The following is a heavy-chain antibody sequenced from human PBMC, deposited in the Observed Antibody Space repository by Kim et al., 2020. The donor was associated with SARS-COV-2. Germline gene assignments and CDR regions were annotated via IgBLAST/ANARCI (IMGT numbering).Heavy chain of an antibody. J-gene: IGHJ4*02. CDR3: AKARGDYFDY. Sequence: STYYADSVKGRFTISRDNSKNTLYLQMNSLRAEGTAVYYCAKARGDYFDYWGQGTLVTVSS. V-gene: IGHV3-23*01. CDR2: ST.